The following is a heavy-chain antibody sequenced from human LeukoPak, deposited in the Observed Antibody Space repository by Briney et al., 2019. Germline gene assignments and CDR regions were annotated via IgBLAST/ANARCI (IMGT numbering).Heavy chain of an antibody. CDR1: GGTFSSYA. D-gene: IGHD1-1*01. J-gene: IGHJ4*02. Sequence: GASVKVSCKASGGTFSSYAISWVRQAPGQGLEWMGGIIPIFGTANYAQKFQGRVTITADESTSTAYMELSSLRPEDTAVYYCATQPPTGTTLGGEIDYWGQGTLVTVSS. CDR2: IIPIFGTA. CDR3: ATQPPTGTTLGGEIDY. V-gene: IGHV1-69*01.